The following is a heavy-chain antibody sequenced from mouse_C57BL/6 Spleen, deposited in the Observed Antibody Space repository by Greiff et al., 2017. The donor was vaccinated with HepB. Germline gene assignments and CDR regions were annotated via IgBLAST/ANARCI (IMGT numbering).Heavy chain of an antibody. CDR3: AREGRPYYYAMDY. Sequence: EVMLVESGPELVKPGASVKMSCKASGYTFTDYNMHWVKQSHGKSLEWIGYINPNNGGTSYNQKFKGKATLTVNKSSSTAYMELRSLTSEDSAVYDCAREGRPYYYAMDYWGQGTSVTVSS. J-gene: IGHJ4*01. CDR1: GYTFTDYN. CDR2: INPNNGGT. V-gene: IGHV1-22*01.